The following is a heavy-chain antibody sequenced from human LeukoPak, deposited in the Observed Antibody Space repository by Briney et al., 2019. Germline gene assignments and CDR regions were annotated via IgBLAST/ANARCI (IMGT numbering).Heavy chain of an antibody. J-gene: IGHJ2*01. V-gene: IGHV4-30-4*01. CDR1: GGSISSGDYY. D-gene: IGHD3-3*01. Sequence: SETLSLTCTVSGGSISSGDYYWSWIRQPPGKGLEWIGYIYYSGSTYYNPSLKSRVTISVDTSKNQFSLKLSSVTAADTAVYYCAGYYTSYWYFDLWSRGTLVTVSS. CDR3: AGYYTSYWYFDL. CDR2: IYYSGST.